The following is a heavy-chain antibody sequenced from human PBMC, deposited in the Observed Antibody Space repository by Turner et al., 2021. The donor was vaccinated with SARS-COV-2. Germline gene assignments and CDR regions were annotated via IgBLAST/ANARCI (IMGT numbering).Heavy chain of an antibody. D-gene: IGHD3-22*01. CDR2: MTSSDT. CDR1: GFTFSSYS. Sequence: EVQLVESGGGLVKPGWSLRLSCAASGFTFSSYSMNWVRQEPGKGLDGVSSMTSSDTYYADSVKCGFTISRDNAKNLLYLQMNSLRAEDTAVYYCVRDKDSSDYYYWGQGTLVTVSS. CDR3: VRDKDSSDYYY. V-gene: IGHV3-21*01. J-gene: IGHJ4*02.